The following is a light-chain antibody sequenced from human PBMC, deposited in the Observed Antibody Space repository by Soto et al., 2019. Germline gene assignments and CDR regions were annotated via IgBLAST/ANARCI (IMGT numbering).Light chain of an antibody. CDR1: QSISTW. Sequence: DIHMTQSPSTLSASVGYRFTITCRASQSISTWLAWYQQKPGKAPELLIYDASSLESGVPSRLSGSGSGTEFTLTISSLQPDDFATYYCQQYNSYSTFGQGTKVDIK. CDR2: DAS. J-gene: IGKJ1*01. CDR3: QQYNSYST. V-gene: IGKV1-5*01.